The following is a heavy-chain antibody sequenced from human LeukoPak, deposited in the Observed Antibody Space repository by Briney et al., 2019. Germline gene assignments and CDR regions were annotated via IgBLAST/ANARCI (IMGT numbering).Heavy chain of an antibody. V-gene: IGHV3-21*01. D-gene: IGHD3-9*01. CDR1: GFTFSSYS. CDR2: ISSSSSYI. Sequence: GGSLRLSCAASGFTFSSYSMNWVRQAPGKGLEWVSSISSSSSYIYYADSVKGRFTISRDNAKNSLYLQMNSLRAEDTAVYYCARAQDYDILTGYPQGVEYFQHWGQGTLVTVSS. J-gene: IGHJ1*01. CDR3: ARAQDYDILTGYPQGVEYFQH.